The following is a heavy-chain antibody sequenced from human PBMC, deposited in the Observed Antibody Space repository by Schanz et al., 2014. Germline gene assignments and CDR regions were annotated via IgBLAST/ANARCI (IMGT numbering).Heavy chain of an antibody. J-gene: IGHJ4*02. D-gene: IGHD2-2*01. CDR1: GFSFSGYG. Sequence: VQLVESGGGVAQPGGSLRLSCAASGFSFSGYGMHWVRQAPGKGLEWVAYISSSGNIIHYADSVKGRFTISRDNAKNSLYLQMTGLRAEDTAVYYCAAHETLSTTACYPSWGQGTLVAVSS. CDR2: ISSSGNII. CDR3: AAHETLSTTACYPS. V-gene: IGHV3-48*04.